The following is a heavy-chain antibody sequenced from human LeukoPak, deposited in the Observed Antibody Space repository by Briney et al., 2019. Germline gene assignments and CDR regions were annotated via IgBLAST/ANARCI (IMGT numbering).Heavy chain of an antibody. CDR1: GFTFSTYS. Sequence: GGSLRLSCAASGFTFSTYSMTWVRQAPGKGLEWVSSISSSSYIYYADSVKGRFTISRDNAKSSLYLQMSSLRAEDSAVYYCARGPPLDPWGQGTLVTVSS. CDR3: ARGPPLDP. J-gene: IGHJ5*02. CDR2: ISSSSYI. V-gene: IGHV3-21*01.